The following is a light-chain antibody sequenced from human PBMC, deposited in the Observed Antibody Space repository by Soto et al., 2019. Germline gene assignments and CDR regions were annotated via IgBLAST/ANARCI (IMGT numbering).Light chain of an antibody. CDR2: DVS. CDR1: SSDVGGYNY. CDR3: SSYTSSSTYV. Sequence: QSVLTQAASVSGSPGQSIGISCTGTSSDVGGYNYVSWYQQHPGKAPKVLINDVSNRPSGVSSRFSGSKSGNTASLTISGLQAEDEADYYCSSYTSSSTYVFGTGTKVTVL. V-gene: IGLV2-14*01. J-gene: IGLJ1*01.